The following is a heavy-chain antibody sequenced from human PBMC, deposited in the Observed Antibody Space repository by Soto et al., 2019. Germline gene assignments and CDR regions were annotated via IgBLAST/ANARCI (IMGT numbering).Heavy chain of an antibody. CDR1: GYTFSGFY. Sequence: ASVKVYCKASGYTFSGFYMHWVRQAPGQGLEWMGWINPNSGGTKSAEKFQGRVTMTRDTSISTAYMELSRLTSDDTAVYYCASAAVTGTAGLDFWGQGTQVTVPS. D-gene: IGHD6-19*01. CDR3: ASAAVTGTAGLDF. V-gene: IGHV1-2*02. J-gene: IGHJ4*02. CDR2: INPNSGGT.